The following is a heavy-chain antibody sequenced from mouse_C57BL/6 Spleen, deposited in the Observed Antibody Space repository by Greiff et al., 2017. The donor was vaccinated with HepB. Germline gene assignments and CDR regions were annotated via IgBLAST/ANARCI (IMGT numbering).Heavy chain of an antibody. CDR1: GYTFTSYW. V-gene: IGHV1-64*01. Sequence: VQLVESGAELVKPGASVKLSCKASGYTFTSYWMHWVKQRPGQGLEWIGMIHPNSGSTNYNEKFKSKATLTVDKSSSTAYMQLSSLTSEDSAVYYCARGTVVAPPHAMDYWGQGTSVTVSS. D-gene: IGHD1-1*01. J-gene: IGHJ4*01. CDR2: IHPNSGST. CDR3: ARGTVVAPPHAMDY.